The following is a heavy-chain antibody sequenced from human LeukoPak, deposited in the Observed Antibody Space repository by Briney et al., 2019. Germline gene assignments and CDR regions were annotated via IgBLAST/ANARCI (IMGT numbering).Heavy chain of an antibody. D-gene: IGHD2-15*01. CDR2: IRAGGSDS. CDR1: GFTFGNYA. CDR3: AKGASSHGGSSRGAFDY. Sequence: GGSLRLSCAASGFTFGNYAMSWVRQAPGKGLEWVSAIRAGGSDSFYADSVKGRFTISRDNSKNTLSLQMNSLRAEDTAVYYCAKGASSHGGSSRGAFDYWGQGTLVTVSS. V-gene: IGHV3-23*01. J-gene: IGHJ4*02.